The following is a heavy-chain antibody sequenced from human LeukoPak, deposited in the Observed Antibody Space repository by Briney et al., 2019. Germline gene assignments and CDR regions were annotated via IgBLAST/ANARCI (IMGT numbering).Heavy chain of an antibody. J-gene: IGHJ4*02. V-gene: IGHV4-61*02. CDR1: GGSISSGSYY. D-gene: IGHD3-3*01. CDR3: AREITIFGVVRFDY. Sequence: PSQTLSLTCTVSGGSISSGSYYWSWIRQPAGKGLEWIGRIYTSGSTNYNPSLKSRVTISVDTSKNQFSLKLSSVTAADTAVYYCAREITIFGVVRFDYWGQGTLVTVSS. CDR2: IYTSGST.